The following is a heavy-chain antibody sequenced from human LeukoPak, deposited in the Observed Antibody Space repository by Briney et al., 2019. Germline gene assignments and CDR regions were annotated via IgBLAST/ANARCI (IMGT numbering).Heavy chain of an antibody. D-gene: IGHD2-15*01. Sequence: GGSLRLSCAASGFTFSSYSMNWVRQAPGKGLEWVSVISGSGGSTYYADSVKGRLTISRDNSKNTLYLQMNSLRVEDTAGYYCAKSPVPYCSGGSCYGIDVWGQGTTVTVSS. CDR1: GFTFSSYS. CDR2: ISGSGGST. CDR3: AKSPVPYCSGGSCYGIDV. V-gene: IGHV3-23*01. J-gene: IGHJ6*02.